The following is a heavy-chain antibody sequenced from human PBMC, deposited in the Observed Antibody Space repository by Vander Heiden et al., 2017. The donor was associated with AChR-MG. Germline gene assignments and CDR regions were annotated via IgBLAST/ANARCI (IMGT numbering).Heavy chain of an antibody. V-gene: IGHV5-51*01. D-gene: IGHD3-22*01. CDR3: ARSYDSSGRYFDY. Sequence: EVQLVQSGAEVKAPGESLKIYCKGYGYSFTNYWIGWVRQMPGKGLEWMGSIYPGDSDIRYSPSFQGQLTISVDKSVTPAYLQWSRLKASDTAMYYCARSYDSSGRYFDYWGQGALVTVSS. CDR2: IYPGDSDI. J-gene: IGHJ4*02. CDR1: GYSFTNYW.